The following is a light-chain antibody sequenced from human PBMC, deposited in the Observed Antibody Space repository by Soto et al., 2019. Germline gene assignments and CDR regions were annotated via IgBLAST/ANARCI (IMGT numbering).Light chain of an antibody. CDR2: GAS. CDR3: QQYGSSPPIT. Sequence: EIELTQAPGTLSLSPEERATLSCRASQSVYNSYLAWYQQRPGQTPRLLIYGASSRAAGIPDRFSGSGSGTDFTLTISRLEPEDFAVYYCQQYGSSPPITFGQGTRRRL. CDR1: QSVYNSY. J-gene: IGKJ5*01. V-gene: IGKV3-20*01.